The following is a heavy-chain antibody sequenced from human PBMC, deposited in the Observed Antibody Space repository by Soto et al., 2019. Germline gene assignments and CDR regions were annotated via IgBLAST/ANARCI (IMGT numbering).Heavy chain of an antibody. Sequence: SETLSLTCTVSVGSISSYYWCWIRQPPGKGQEWIGYIYHRGTTNYSPSLKSRVTISADMSKNQFSLKLSSVTAADTAVYYCAIGRGRGHYDSSGYYDGGFDYWGQGTLVTVSS. D-gene: IGHD3-22*01. CDR2: IYHRGTT. CDR1: VGSISSYY. J-gene: IGHJ4*02. CDR3: AIGRGRGHYDSSGYYDGGFDY. V-gene: IGHV4-59*01.